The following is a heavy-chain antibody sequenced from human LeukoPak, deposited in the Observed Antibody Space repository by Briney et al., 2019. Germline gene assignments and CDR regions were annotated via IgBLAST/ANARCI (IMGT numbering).Heavy chain of an antibody. CDR2: IWYDGSNK. V-gene: IGHV3-33*01. J-gene: IGHJ4*02. CDR1: GFTFSRYG. Sequence: GGSLRLSCAASGFTFSRYGMHWVRQAPGKGLEWVAVIWYDGSNKYYADSVKGRFTISRDNSKNTLYLQMNSLRAEDTAVYYCARGVPAAMAVDYWGQGTLVTVSS. CDR3: ARGVPAAMAVDY. D-gene: IGHD2-2*01.